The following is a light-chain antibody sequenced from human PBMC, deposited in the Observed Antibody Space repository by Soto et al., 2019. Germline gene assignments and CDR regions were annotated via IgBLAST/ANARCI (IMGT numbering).Light chain of an antibody. CDR3: ATWDDSLSGRV. V-gene: IGLV1-47*02. CDR1: SSNIGSNY. CDR2: SNN. Sequence: QSVLTQPPSASGTPGQRVTISCSGSSSNIGSNYVYWYQQLPGTAPKLLIYSNNQRPSGVPDRFSGSKSGTSASLAISGLRYEDEGDYYCATWDDSLSGRVFGGGPKLTVL. J-gene: IGLJ3*02.